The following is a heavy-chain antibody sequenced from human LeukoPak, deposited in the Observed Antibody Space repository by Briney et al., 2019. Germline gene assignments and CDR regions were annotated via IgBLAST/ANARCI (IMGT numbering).Heavy chain of an antibody. CDR3: ALYEGVVPAASDY. J-gene: IGHJ4*02. CDR1: GFTFSSYW. CDR2: IKQDGSEN. D-gene: IGHD2-2*01. V-gene: IGHV3-7*01. Sequence: GGSLRLSCAASGFTFSSYWMNWVRQAPGKGLEWVANIKQDGSENYYVVSVKVRFTIYRDNAKNSLYLQMNSLRAEDTAVYYCALYEGVVPAASDYWGQGTLVTVSS.